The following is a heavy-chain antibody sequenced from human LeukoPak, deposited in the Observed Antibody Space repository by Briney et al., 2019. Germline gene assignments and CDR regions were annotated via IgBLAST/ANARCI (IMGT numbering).Heavy chain of an antibody. CDR2: IYPRDSDT. J-gene: IGHJ4*02. D-gene: IGHD3-10*01. CDR3: VRQGHFREFDF. CDR1: GYGFTTFW. Sequence: GESLKISCQGSGYGFTTFWIGWVRKVPGKVLKWMGIIYPRDSDTTYSPSFQGQVTISADKSTNTAYVQWSSLQSSDTAIYYCVRQGHFREFDFWGRGTLVTVSS. V-gene: IGHV5-51*01.